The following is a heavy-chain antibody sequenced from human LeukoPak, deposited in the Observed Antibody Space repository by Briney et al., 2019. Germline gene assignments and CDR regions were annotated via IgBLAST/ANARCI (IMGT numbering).Heavy chain of an antibody. CDR1: SGSFTDYY. V-gene: IGHV4-34*01. CDR3: ARDFDSSGYYPFY. CDR2: INQSGST. D-gene: IGHD3-22*01. Sequence: PSETLTLTCAVSSGSFTDYYWSWIRQSPGRGLEWIGEINQSGSTDNNPSLKSRVIISMDTSKTQFSPNLSSVTAADTAVYYCARDFDSSGYYPFYWGQGTPVTVSS. J-gene: IGHJ4*02.